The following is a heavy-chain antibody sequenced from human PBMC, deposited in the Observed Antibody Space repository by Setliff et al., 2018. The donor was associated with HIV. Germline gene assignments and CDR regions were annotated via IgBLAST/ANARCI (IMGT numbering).Heavy chain of an antibody. CDR3: ARAPLGDIVVVPAHFDS. D-gene: IGHD2-2*01. J-gene: IGHJ4*01. Sequence: SETLSLTCTVSGGSITSYYWSWIRQPPGKGLDWIGYIYYSGRTNYNPSLKSRVTISLDTSKNQFSLKLRSVTAADTAVYYCARAPLGDIVVVPAHFDSWGQGTLVTVSS. V-gene: IGHV4-59*01. CDR1: GGSITSYY. CDR2: IYYSGRT.